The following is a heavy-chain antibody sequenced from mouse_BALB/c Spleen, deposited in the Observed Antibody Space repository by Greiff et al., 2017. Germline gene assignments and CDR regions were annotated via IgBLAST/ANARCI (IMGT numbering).Heavy chain of an antibody. V-gene: IGHV5-9-3*01. CDR2: ISSGGSYT. CDR3: ARDRDYDYEEGFAY. D-gene: IGHD2-4*01. CDR1: GFTFSSYA. J-gene: IGHJ3*01. Sequence: EVKLMESGGGLVKPGGSLKLSCAASGFTFSSYAMSWVRQTPEKRLEWVATISSGGSYTYYPDSVKGRFTISRDNAKNTLYLQMSSLRSEDTAMYYCARDRDYDYEEGFAYWGQGTLVTVSA.